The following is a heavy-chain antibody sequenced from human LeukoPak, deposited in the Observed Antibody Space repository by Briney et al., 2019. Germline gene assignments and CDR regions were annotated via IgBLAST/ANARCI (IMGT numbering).Heavy chain of an antibody. J-gene: IGHJ4*02. V-gene: IGHV3-33*01. Sequence: GGSLRLSCAASGFTFSSYGMHWVRQAPGKGLEWVAVIWYDGSNKYYADSVRGRFTSSRDNSKNTLSLQMNSLRAEDTAVYYCARENDYYDIFYLDYWGQGTLVTVSS. CDR2: IWYDGSNK. CDR3: ARENDYYDIFYLDY. D-gene: IGHD3-9*01. CDR1: GFTFSSYG.